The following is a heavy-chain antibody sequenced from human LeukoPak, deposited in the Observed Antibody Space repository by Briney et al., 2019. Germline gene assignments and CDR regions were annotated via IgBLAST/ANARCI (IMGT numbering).Heavy chain of an antibody. CDR3: ARSAYNYGYVYFDH. J-gene: IGHJ4*02. Sequence: ASVKVSCKASGYTFTGCFIHYVRQAPGQGLEWMGWIDPNSDNVRYSETFKDRVTMTRDTSTNTAYMELSWLRSDDTAVYYCARSAYNYGYVYFDHWGQGTLVIVSS. D-gene: IGHD5-18*01. CDR2: IDPNSDNV. V-gene: IGHV1-2*02. CDR1: GYTFTGCF.